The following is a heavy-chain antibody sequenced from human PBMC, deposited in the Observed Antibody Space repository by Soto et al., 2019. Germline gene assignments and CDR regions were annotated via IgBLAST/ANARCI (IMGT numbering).Heavy chain of an antibody. CDR3: ARVAMATTTKGIFYYDY. J-gene: IGHJ4*02. CDR1: GYTFTSHT. Sequence: GASVKVSCKASGYTFTSHTIHWVRQAPGQSFEWLGWINVGNGNTRSSHKFQDRVTIDRDTSASTVSMEVSSLRSEDTAIYFCARVAMATTTKGIFYYDYWGQGTLVTVS. D-gene: IGHD2-21*01. V-gene: IGHV1-3*01. CDR2: INVGNGNT.